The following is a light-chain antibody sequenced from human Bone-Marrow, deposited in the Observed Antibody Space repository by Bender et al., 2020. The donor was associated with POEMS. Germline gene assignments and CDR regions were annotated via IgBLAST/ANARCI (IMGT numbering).Light chain of an antibody. J-gene: IGLJ3*02. Sequence: NFMLTQPHSVSESPGKTVIISCTRSSGSIASNFVQWYQQRPGSSPTTVIYEDNQRPSGVPDRFSGSIDSSSNSASLTISGLKTDDEADYYCQSYGSDTWVFGGGTKLTVL. CDR3: QSYGSDTWV. CDR2: EDN. CDR1: SGSIASNF. V-gene: IGLV6-57*01.